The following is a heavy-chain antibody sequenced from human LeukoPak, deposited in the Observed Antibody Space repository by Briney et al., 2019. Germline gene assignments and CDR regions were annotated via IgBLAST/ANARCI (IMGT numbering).Heavy chain of an antibody. CDR1: GGSFSGYY. D-gene: IGHD2-2*01. CDR2: INHSGST. CDR3: ARLTYCSSTSCYWGRTGRLTGWFDP. J-gene: IGHJ5*02. Sequence: SETLSLTCAVYGGSFSGYYWSWIRQPPGKGLEWIGEINHSGSTNYNPSLKSRVTISVDTSKNQFSLKLSSVTAADTAVYYCARLTYCSSTSCYWGRTGRLTGWFDPWGQGTLVTISS. V-gene: IGHV4-34*01.